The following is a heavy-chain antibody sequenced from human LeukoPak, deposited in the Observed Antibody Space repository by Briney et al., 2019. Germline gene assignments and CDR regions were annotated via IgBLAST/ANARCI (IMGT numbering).Heavy chain of an antibody. Sequence: PGGSLRLSCAASGFTFDDSVMSWVRQAPGKGLEWASGINRNGGSTGYADSVKGRFTISRDNAKNSLYLQMSSLRAEDTALYYCARDWFTRLGELSPDRAFDYWGQGTLVTVSS. CDR3: ARDWFTRLGELSPDRAFDY. CDR2: INRNGGST. J-gene: IGHJ4*02. CDR1: GFTFDDSV. D-gene: IGHD3-16*02. V-gene: IGHV3-20*04.